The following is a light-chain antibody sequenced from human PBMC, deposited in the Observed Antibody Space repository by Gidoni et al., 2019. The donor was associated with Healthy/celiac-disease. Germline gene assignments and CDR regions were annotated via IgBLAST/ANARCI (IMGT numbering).Light chain of an antibody. J-gene: IGLJ2*01. CDR2: QDS. V-gene: IGLV3-1*01. CDR1: KLGDNY. CDR3: QAWDSSVV. Sequence: SYELTQPPSVSVSPGQTASITCSGDKLGDNYACWYQQKPGQSPLLVIYQDSKRPSGIPERFSGSNSGNTATLTISGTQAMDEADYYCQAWDSSVVFGGGTKLTVL.